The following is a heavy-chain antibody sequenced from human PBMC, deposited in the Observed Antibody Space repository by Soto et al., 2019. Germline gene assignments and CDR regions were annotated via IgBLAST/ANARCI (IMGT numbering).Heavy chain of an antibody. CDR1: GGSFSGYY. CDR2: INHSGST. Sequence: PSETLSLTCAVYGGSFSGYYWSWIRQPPGKGLEWIGEINHSGSTNYNPSLKSRVTISVDTSKNQFSLKLSSVTAADTAVYYCASRIAARPLDYWGQGTLVTVSS. V-gene: IGHV4-34*01. J-gene: IGHJ4*02. D-gene: IGHD6-6*01. CDR3: ASRIAARPLDY.